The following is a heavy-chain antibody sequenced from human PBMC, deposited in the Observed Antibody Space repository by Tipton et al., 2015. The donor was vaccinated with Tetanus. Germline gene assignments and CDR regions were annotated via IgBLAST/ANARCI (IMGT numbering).Heavy chain of an antibody. CDR3: ARTGSPFDY. Sequence: QLVQSGAEVKKPGESLKISCKTSGYTFTNFWIDWVRQMPGKGLEWMGIIYPGDSRVIYSPSFQGHVTISADKSITTAYLHWSSLQASDTAMYFCARTGSPFDYWGQGTPITVSS. CDR2: IYPGDSRV. D-gene: IGHD3-10*01. J-gene: IGHJ4*02. V-gene: IGHV5-51*01. CDR1: GYTFTNFW.